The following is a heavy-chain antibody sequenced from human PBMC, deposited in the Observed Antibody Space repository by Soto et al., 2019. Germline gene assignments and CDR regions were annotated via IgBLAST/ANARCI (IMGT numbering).Heavy chain of an antibody. D-gene: IGHD3-22*01. CDR3: ARLVYDSSGYRPG. J-gene: IGHJ4*02. Sequence: SETLSLTCTVSGGSISSKSFYWGWIRQPPGKGLEWIGSTDYSGNTYYNASLKSRVTISVDTSKNQFSLKLTSVTAADTAVYYCARLVYDSSGYRPGWGQGTLVTVSS. CDR2: TDYSGNT. V-gene: IGHV4-39*01. CDR1: GGSISSKSFY.